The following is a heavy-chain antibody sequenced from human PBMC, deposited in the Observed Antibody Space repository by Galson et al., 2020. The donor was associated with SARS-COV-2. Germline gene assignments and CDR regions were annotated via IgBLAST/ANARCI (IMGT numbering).Heavy chain of an antibody. D-gene: IGHD6-13*01. J-gene: IGHJ4*02. CDR2: ISISRSYR. CDR3: ARDPGRQSSSRGYCDY. Sequence: GGSLSLSCEVSGFTFSNYYMTWIRQAPGKGLDWISSISISRSYREYADSVKGRFTISRDNANNSLYLQMNSLRAKDTAVYYCARDPGRQSSSRGYCDYWGQGTLVTVSS. V-gene: IGHV3-11*06. CDR1: GFTFSNYY.